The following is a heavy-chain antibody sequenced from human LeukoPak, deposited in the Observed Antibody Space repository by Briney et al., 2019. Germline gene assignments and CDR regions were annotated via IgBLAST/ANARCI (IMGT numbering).Heavy chain of an antibody. CDR3: ARLGYSGYDYHDIFDY. Sequence: SETLSLTCTVSGASITSYCWNWIRQPPGKGLEWIGYIYYSGSTNYNPSLKSRVTISVDTSKNQFSLELSSVTAADTAVYYCARLGYSGYDYHDIFDYWGQGTLVTVSS. D-gene: IGHD5-12*01. J-gene: IGHJ4*02. V-gene: IGHV4-59*08. CDR2: IYYSGST. CDR1: GASITSYC.